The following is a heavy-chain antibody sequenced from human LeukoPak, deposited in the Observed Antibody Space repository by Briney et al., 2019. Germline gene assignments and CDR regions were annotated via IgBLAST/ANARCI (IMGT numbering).Heavy chain of an antibody. Sequence: SETLSLRCSVFTDSFNYYYWNWVRQPPGKGLEWIGYIYYNGNSNYNPSLKSRVTISVDTSKNELSLKLTSVTAADTAIYFCARDGGLQSHFDYWGQGTLVTVSS. V-gene: IGHV4-59*01. CDR1: TDSFNYYY. D-gene: IGHD5-24*01. CDR3: ARDGGLQSHFDY. J-gene: IGHJ4*02. CDR2: IYYNGNS.